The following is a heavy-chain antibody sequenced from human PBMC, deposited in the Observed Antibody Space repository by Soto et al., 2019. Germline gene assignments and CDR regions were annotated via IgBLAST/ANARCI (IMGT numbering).Heavy chain of an antibody. J-gene: IGHJ4*02. D-gene: IGHD2-21*02. CDR1: GGSISGYY. V-gene: IGHV4-59*01. CDR3: ARESSLDNGGNSGLKY. Sequence: PSETLSLTFIVSGGSISGYYWAWIRQPPGKVLELIGYIYFTGNANYSPSLKSRVTMSVDLSTNQFSLNLKSVTAADTARYYCARESSLDNGGNSGLKYWGQGRLVNVSS. CDR2: IYFTGNA.